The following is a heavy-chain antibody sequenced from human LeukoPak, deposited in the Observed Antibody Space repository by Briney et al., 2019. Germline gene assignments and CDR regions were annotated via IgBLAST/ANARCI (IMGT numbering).Heavy chain of an antibody. V-gene: IGHV4-61*08. J-gene: IGHJ3*02. D-gene: IGHD6-13*01. CDR1: GGSISSGDYY. CDR2: LYYSGST. Sequence: PSETLSLTCTVSGGSISSGDYYWSWIRQHPEKGLEWIGYLYYSGSTNYNPSLKSRVTISVDTSKNQFSLKLSSVTAADTAVYYCARTNSSWYRRDAFDIWGQGTMVTVSS. CDR3: ARTNSSWYRRDAFDI.